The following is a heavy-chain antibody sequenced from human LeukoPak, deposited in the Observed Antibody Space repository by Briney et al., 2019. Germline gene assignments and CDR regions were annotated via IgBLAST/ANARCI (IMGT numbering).Heavy chain of an antibody. J-gene: IGHJ3*02. CDR3: ARGKASRAAAQPRPSAFDI. D-gene: IGHD6-13*01. CDR1: GFTFNTYG. CDR2: IRYDGSND. Sequence: GGSLRLSCAASGFTFNTYGMHWVRQAPGKGLEWVSFIRYDGSNDCYADSVKGRFTISRDNSKNTLYLQMNSLRPEDTAVYYCARGKASRAAAQPRPSAFDIWGQGTMVTVSS. V-gene: IGHV3-30*02.